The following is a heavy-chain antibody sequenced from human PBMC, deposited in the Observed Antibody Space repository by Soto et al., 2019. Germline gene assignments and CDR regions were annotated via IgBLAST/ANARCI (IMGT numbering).Heavy chain of an antibody. Sequence: SVKVSCKASGGTFSSYAISWVRQAPGQGLEWMGGIIPIFGTANYAQKFQGRVTITADESTSTAYMELSSLRSEDTAVYYCARAFEYSRSSPPAYYYYGMDVWGQGTPVTVSS. CDR1: GGTFSSYA. D-gene: IGHD6-6*01. J-gene: IGHJ6*02. CDR2: IIPIFGTA. V-gene: IGHV1-69*13. CDR3: ARAFEYSRSSPPAYYYYGMDV.